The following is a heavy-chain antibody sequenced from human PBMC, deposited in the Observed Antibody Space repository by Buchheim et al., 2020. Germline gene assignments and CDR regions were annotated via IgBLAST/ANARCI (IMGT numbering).Heavy chain of an antibody. D-gene: IGHD6-13*01. CDR2: IYYSGST. Sequence: QVQLQESGPGLVKPSETLSLTCTVSGGSISSYYWSWIRQPPGKGLEWIGYIYYSGSTNYNPSLKSRVTISVDTSKNQFSLKLSSVTAADTAVYYCARGGSWPKYYFDYWGQGTL. V-gene: IGHV4-59*01. CDR1: GGSISSYY. J-gene: IGHJ4*02. CDR3: ARGGSWPKYYFDY.